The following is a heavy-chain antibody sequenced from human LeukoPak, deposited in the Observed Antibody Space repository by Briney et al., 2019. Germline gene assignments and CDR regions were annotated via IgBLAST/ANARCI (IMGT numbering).Heavy chain of an antibody. J-gene: IGHJ5*02. V-gene: IGHV3-30*03. D-gene: IGHD3-3*01. CDR1: GFTFSSYW. Sequence: PGGSLRLSCAPSGFTFSSYWMHWVRQAPGKGLEWVALISYDGNNKYYADSVKGRFTVSRDNSNNTVCLQMCSLRVDDTAVYYCARGDYDYWSGYYSVSNWFDPWGQGTLVTVSS. CDR2: ISYDGNNK. CDR3: ARGDYDYWSGYYSVSNWFDP.